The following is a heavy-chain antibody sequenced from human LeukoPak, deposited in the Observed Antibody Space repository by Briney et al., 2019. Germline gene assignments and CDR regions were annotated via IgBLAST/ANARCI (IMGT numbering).Heavy chain of an antibody. J-gene: IGHJ3*02. Sequence: KPSETLSLTCTVSGGSISSSSYYWGWMRPPPGKGREWIGSIYYSRSTYYNPSLKSRVTISVDTSKYQFSVKVSSVTAADTVVYYCARGSGGRCDAFDIWGQGTMVTVSS. CDR1: GGSISSSSYY. CDR3: ARGSGGRCDAFDI. V-gene: IGHV4-39*01. CDR2: IYYSRST. D-gene: IGHD6-19*01.